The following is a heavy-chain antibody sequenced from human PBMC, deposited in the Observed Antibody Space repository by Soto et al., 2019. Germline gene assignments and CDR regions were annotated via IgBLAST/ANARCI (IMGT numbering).Heavy chain of an antibody. J-gene: IGHJ4*02. Sequence: EVQLLESGGGLVQPGGSLRLSCAASGFTFSSYAMSWVRQAPGKGLEWVSAISGSGGSTYYADSVKGRFTISRDNSKNTLYLQMNSLRAEDTAVYYCARVSSSSWSTNAHFDYWGQGTLVTVSS. D-gene: IGHD6-13*01. CDR1: GFTFSSYA. CDR2: ISGSGGST. CDR3: ARVSSSSWSTNAHFDY. V-gene: IGHV3-23*01.